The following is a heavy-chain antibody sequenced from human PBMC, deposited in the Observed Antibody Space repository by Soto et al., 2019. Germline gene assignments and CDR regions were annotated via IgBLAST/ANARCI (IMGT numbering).Heavy chain of an antibody. V-gene: IGHV3-33*01. CDR2: IRYDGSNK. J-gene: IGHJ1*01. CDR1: GFTLSTYD. Sequence: GGSLRLSCAASGFTLSTYDMHWVRQAPGKGLEWVALIRYDGSNKYYADSVKGRFTISRDSSKNTLYLQMSSLRAEDTAVYYCARIGDGDYAEYFQHWGQGTLVTVSS. D-gene: IGHD4-17*01. CDR3: ARIGDGDYAEYFQH.